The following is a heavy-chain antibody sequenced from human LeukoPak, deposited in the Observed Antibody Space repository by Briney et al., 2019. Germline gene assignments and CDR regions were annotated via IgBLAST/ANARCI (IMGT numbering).Heavy chain of an antibody. J-gene: IGHJ4*02. CDR1: GGSISSYY. V-gene: IGHV4-59*08. D-gene: IGHD3-22*01. Sequence: SETLSLTCTVSGGSISSYYWSWIRQPPGKGLEWIGYIYYSGSTNYNPSLKSRVTISVDTSKNQFSLKLSSVTAADTAVYYCARHSMRYYDSSELDYWGQGTLVTVSS. CDR2: IYYSGST. CDR3: ARHSMRYYDSSELDY.